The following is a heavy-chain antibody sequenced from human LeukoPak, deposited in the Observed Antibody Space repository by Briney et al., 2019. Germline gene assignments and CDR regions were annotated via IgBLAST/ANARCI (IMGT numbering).Heavy chain of an antibody. CDR2: IYSSGIN. V-gene: IGHV4-4*07. J-gene: IGHJ4*02. CDR1: GGSTSGYF. D-gene: IGHD5-12*01. CDR3: AREPTSGREPTSGRPLDY. Sequence: PSETLSLTCTVSGGSTSGYFWSWIRQPAGKGLEWIGRIYSSGINNYNPSLKGRVTMSLDTSKNHLSLNLSAVTDADTAVYYCAREPTSGREPTSGRPLDYWGQGTLVTVSS.